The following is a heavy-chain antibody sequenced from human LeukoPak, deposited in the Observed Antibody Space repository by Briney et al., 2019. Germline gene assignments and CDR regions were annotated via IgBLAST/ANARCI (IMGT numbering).Heavy chain of an antibody. J-gene: IGHJ4*02. V-gene: IGHV3-74*01. CDR3: AREDQQLPDY. Sequence: PGGSLRLSCVVSGFTFSTSWMHWVRQVPGKGLMWVSRIKSDGSNSGYADSVKGRFTISIDNAKNTLYLQMSSLRAEDTAVYYCAREDQQLPDYWGQGTLVTVSS. D-gene: IGHD6-13*01. CDR1: GFTFSTSW. CDR2: IKSDGSNS.